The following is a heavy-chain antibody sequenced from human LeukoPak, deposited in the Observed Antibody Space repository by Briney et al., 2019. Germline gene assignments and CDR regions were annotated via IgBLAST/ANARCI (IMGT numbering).Heavy chain of an antibody. J-gene: IGHJ4*02. V-gene: IGHV3-15*01. D-gene: IGHD3-22*01. CDR3: TTEYYYDSSGYSDYFDY. CDR1: GFTFSSYS. CDR2: IKSKTDGGTT. Sequence: GGSLRLSCVASGFTFSSYSMNWVRQAPGKGLEWVGRIKSKTDGGTTDYAAPVKGRFTISRDDSKNTLYLQMNSLKTEDTAVYYCTTEYYYDSSGYSDYFDYWGQGTLVTVSS.